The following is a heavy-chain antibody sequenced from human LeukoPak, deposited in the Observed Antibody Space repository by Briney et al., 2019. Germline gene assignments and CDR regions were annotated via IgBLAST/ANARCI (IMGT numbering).Heavy chain of an antibody. CDR3: AKDFSSSSLGSWYFDL. CDR2: IRYDASNK. Sequence: GGSLRLSCAASGFTFSDYGMHWVRQAPGKGLEWVAVIRYDASNKYYGDSVKGRFTVSRDNVKNTLYLQMNSLRTEDTAVYYCAKDFSSSSLGSWYFDLWGRGSLVTVYS. D-gene: IGHD6-13*01. V-gene: IGHV3-30*02. CDR1: GFTFSDYG. J-gene: IGHJ2*01.